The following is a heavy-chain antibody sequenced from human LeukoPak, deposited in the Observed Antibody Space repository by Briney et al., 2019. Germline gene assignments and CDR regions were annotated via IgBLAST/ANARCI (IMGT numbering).Heavy chain of an antibody. CDR3: AKSSVVVVAGARGGWFDP. D-gene: IGHD2-15*01. V-gene: IGHV3-23*01. CDR2: ISGSGGST. Sequence: GGSLRLSCAGSGFTFRIYAMSWVRQAPGKGLEWVSAISGSGGSTYYADSVKGRFTISRDNSKNTLYLQMNSLRVEDTAVYYCAKSSVVVVAGARGGWFDPWGQGTLVTVSS. CDR1: GFTFRIYA. J-gene: IGHJ5*02.